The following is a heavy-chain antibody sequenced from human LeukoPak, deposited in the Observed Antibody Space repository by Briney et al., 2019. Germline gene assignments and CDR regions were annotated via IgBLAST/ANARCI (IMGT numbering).Heavy chain of an antibody. J-gene: IGHJ4*03. D-gene: IGHD1-1*01. Sequence: SETPSLTCAVYGGSFSTYYWSWIRQSPWKGLEWIAEINHRGDTNYNPSVKSRVTISVDTSKNQFSLKVSSLTAADTAVYYCARGPTISETGYFDYWGQGTLVTVSS. CDR3: ARGPTISETGYFDY. CDR1: GGSFSTYY. CDR2: INHRGDT. V-gene: IGHV4-34*01.